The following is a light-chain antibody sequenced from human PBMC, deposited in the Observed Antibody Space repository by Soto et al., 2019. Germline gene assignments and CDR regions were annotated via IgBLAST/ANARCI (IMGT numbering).Light chain of an antibody. CDR2: EVT. J-gene: IGLJ1*01. Sequence: QSALTQPASVSGSPGQSITISCTGTNSDVGGYNYVSWYQQHPGKAPKVIIYEVTNRPSGVSHRFSGSKSGNTASLIISGLQAEDEADYYCSSYTTSSSYVFGTGTKLTVL. V-gene: IGLV2-14*01. CDR3: SSYTTSSSYV. CDR1: NSDVGGYNY.